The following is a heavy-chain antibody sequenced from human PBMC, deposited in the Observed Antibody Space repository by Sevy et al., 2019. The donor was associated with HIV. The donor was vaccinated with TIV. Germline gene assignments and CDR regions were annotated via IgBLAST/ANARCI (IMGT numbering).Heavy chain of an antibody. CDR2: IRPNSGDT. CDR1: GYTFTAYY. J-gene: IGHJ4*02. D-gene: IGHD5-18*01. V-gene: IGHV1-2*02. CDR3: VVRGYSYDF. Sequence: ASVKDSCKASGYTFTAYYIHWVRQAPGQGLEWMGWIRPNSGDTDYAEKFQDRVTMTRDTSISTAYMDLSRLRSDDTAIYYCVVRGYSYDFWGQGTLVTVSS.